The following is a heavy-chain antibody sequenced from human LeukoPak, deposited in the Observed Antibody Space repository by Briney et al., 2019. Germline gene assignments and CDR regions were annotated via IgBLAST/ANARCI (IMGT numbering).Heavy chain of an antibody. CDR1: GYTFTGYY. V-gene: IGHV1-2*02. Sequence: EASVKVSCKASGYTFTGYYMHWVRQAPGQGLEWMGWINPNSGGTNYAQKFQGRVTMTGDTSISTAYMELSRLRSDDTAVYYCAREGLYSSSWYEVGYWGQGTLVTVSS. CDR3: AREGLYSSSWYEVGY. D-gene: IGHD6-13*01. CDR2: INPNSGGT. J-gene: IGHJ4*02.